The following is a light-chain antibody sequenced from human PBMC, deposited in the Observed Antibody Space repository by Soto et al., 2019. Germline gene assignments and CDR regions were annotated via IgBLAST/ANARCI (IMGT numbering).Light chain of an antibody. J-gene: IGKJ1*01. CDR2: GAS. Sequence: EIVMTQSPATLSVSPGEGATLSCRASQSISSNLAWYQQKPGQAPRLLITGASTRSTGIAARISGSGSGTEFTLTVSSLQSEDFAVYYCQQYNNWPWTFGLGTKVEIK. V-gene: IGKV3-15*01. CDR1: QSISSN. CDR3: QQYNNWPWT.